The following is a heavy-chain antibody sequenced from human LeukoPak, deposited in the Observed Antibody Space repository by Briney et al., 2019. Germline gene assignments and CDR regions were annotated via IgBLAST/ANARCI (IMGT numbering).Heavy chain of an antibody. V-gene: IGHV1-69*13. D-gene: IGHD3-10*01. Sequence: SVKVSCKASRGTFSSYAISWVRQAPGQGGEWMGGIIPIFGTANYAQKFQGRVTITADESTSTAYMELSSLRSEDTAVYFCARGRGFGDPQRYWGQGTLVTVTS. CDR1: RGTFSSYA. J-gene: IGHJ4*02. CDR2: IIPIFGTA. CDR3: ARGRGFGDPQRY.